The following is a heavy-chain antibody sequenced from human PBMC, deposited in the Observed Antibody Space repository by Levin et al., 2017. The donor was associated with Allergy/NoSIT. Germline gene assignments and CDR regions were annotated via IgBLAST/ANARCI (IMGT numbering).Heavy chain of an antibody. CDR3: TRDPGRGYGMDV. CDR2: TNFRSKWIN. Sequence: SQTLSLTCAISGDSVSSNTAAWNWIRQSPSRGLEWLGRTNFRSKWINEYAESVKSRISVNPDTSKNQFSLHLNSVTPDDTAVYYCTRDPGRGYGMDVWGQGTTVTVSS. J-gene: IGHJ6*02. V-gene: IGHV6-1*01. CDR1: GDSVSSNTAA.